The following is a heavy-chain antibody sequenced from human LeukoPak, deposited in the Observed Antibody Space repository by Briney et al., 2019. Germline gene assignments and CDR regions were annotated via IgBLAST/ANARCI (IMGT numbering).Heavy chain of an antibody. J-gene: IGHJ5*02. V-gene: IGHV1-2*02. CDR2: INPNNGDT. CDR3: ARSVPYSSPSSS. D-gene: IGHD6-13*01. Sequence: ASVKVSCKTSGYTFTGYYIHWVRQAPGQGLEWMGWINPNNGDTNYAQKFQGRVTMTRDTSISTAYMDLTGLRSDDTAVYYCARSVPYSSPSSSWGPGTLVTVSS. CDR1: GYTFTGYY.